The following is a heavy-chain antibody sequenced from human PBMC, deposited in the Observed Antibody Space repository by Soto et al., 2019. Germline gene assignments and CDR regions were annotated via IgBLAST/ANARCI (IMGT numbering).Heavy chain of an antibody. J-gene: IGHJ6*02. D-gene: IGHD5-18*01. Sequence: ASVKVSCKASRYTFTSYAMHWVRQAPEQRLEWMGLINAGNGNTNYAQKFQGRVTMTRDTSISTAYMELSRLRSDDTAVYYCAREKYSYGPGGYYYYGMDVWGQGTTVTVSS. CDR3: AREKYSYGPGGYYYYGMDV. CDR2: INAGNGNT. CDR1: RYTFTSYA. V-gene: IGHV1-3*01.